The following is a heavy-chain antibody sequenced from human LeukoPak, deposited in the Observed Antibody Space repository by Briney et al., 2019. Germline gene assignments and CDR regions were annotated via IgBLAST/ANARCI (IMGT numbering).Heavy chain of an antibody. D-gene: IGHD6-13*01. CDR1: GFTFSSYA. V-gene: IGHV3-23*01. CDR2: ISGSGGST. CDR3: ARLDIAAAGTAAFDI. J-gene: IGHJ3*02. Sequence: GGSLRLSCAASGFTFSSYAMSWVRQAPGKGLEWVSAISGSGGSTYYADSVKGRFTISRDNSKNSLYLQMNSLRAEDTAVYYCARLDIAAAGTAAFDIWGQGTMVTVSS.